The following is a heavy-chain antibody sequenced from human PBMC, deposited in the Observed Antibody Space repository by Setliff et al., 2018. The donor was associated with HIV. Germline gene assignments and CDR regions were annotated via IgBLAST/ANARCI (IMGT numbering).Heavy chain of an antibody. J-gene: IGHJ6*03. CDR2: SNPNTGGT. V-gene: IGHV1-2*02. D-gene: IGHD2-15*01. Sequence: ASVKVSCKASGYMFNIYYMHWVRQVPGQGLEWMGWSNPNTGGTKYAQKFQGRGTMTMDTSITTAYMELSSLSSDDTAGYYCARDHVVCSGGTCRSEDPYYYYYMNLWGEGTTVTVSS. CDR1: GYMFNIYY. CDR3: ARDHVVCSGGTCRSEDPYYYYYMNL.